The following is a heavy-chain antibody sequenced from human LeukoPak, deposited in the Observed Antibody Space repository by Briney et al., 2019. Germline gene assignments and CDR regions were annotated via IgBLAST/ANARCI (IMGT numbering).Heavy chain of an antibody. CDR2: IRYDGSNK. D-gene: IGHD6-13*01. V-gene: IGHV3-30*02. CDR1: KFTFSSYG. Sequence: GGSLGLSCAASKFTFSSYGMHWVRQAPGKGLEWVAFIRYDGSNKYYADSVKGRFTISRDKSKNTLYLRMNSLRAEDTAVYYCAKEGRQYSSSWYPYFDYWGQGTLVTVSS. J-gene: IGHJ4*02. CDR3: AKEGRQYSSSWYPYFDY.